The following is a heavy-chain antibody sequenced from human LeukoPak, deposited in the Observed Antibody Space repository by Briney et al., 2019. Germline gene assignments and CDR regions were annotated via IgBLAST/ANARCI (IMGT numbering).Heavy chain of an antibody. CDR3: ARDQSYYDFWSGRYYYYYGMDV. Sequence: SETLSLTCTVSGGSISSSSYYWGWIRQPPGRGLEWIGSIYYSGSTYYNPSLKSRVTISVDTSKNQFSLKLSSVTAADTAVYYCARDQSYYDFWSGRYYYYYGMDVWGQGTTVTVSS. J-gene: IGHJ6*02. CDR2: IYYSGST. D-gene: IGHD3-3*01. V-gene: IGHV4-39*07. CDR1: GGSISSSSYY.